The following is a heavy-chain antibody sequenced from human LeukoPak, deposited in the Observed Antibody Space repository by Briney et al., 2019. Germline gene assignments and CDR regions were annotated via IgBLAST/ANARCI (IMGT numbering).Heavy chain of an antibody. V-gene: IGHV1-69*06. CDR1: GGTFSSYG. CDR2: IIPIFGTA. D-gene: IGHD3-10*01. J-gene: IGHJ6*03. CDR3: ARGIVYGSGSPFYYYYMDV. Sequence: SVKVSCKASGGTFSSYGISWVRQAPGQGLEWMGGIIPIFGTANYAQKFQGRVTITADKSTSTAYMELSSLRSEDTAVYYCARGIVYGSGSPFYYYYMDVWGKGTTVTVSS.